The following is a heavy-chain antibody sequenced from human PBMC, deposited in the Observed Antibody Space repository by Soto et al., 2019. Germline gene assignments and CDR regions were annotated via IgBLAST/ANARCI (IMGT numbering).Heavy chain of an antibody. CDR1: GDPLNSNTYY. CDR3: ARHSCYSAVCSGSPYYFDY. Sequence: QVQLQESGPGLVKPSETLSLTCTVSGDPLNSNTYYWAWVRQPPGKGLEWIGSVDYRGATYYNPSLKSRVTVSIDTSKNQFSLKLRSVTAADTSVYYCARHSCYSAVCSGSPYYFDYWGQGALVTVSS. J-gene: IGHJ4*02. V-gene: IGHV4-39*01. CDR2: VDYRGAT. D-gene: IGHD2-8*01.